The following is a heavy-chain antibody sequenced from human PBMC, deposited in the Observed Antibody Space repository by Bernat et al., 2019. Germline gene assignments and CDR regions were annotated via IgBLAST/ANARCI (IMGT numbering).Heavy chain of an antibody. CDR2: INHSGST. V-gene: IGHV4-34*01. J-gene: IGHJ6*02. CDR3: ARERSATYYYYGMDV. CDR1: GGSFSGYY. Sequence: QVQLQQWGAGLLKPSETLSLTCAVYGGSFSGYYWSWIRQPPGKGLEWIGEINHSGSTNYNPSLKSRVTTSVDTSKNQFSLKLSSVTAADTAVYYCARERSATYYYYGMDVWGQGTTVTVSS. D-gene: IGHD6-25*01.